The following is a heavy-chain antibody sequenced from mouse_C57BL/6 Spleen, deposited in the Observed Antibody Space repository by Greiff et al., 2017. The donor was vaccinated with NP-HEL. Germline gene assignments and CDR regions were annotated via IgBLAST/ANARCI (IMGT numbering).Heavy chain of an antibody. D-gene: IGHD2-3*01. J-gene: IGHJ4*01. CDR3: VLDGYYVNAKDY. V-gene: IGHV1-52*01. CDR2: IDPSDSET. Sequence: QVQLQQPGAELVRPGSSVKLSCKASGYTFTSYWMHWVKQRPIQGLEWIGNIDPSDSETHYNQKFKDKATLTVDKSSSTAYMQLSSLTSEDSAVYYCVLDGYYVNAKDYWGQGTSVTVSS. CDR1: GYTFTSYW.